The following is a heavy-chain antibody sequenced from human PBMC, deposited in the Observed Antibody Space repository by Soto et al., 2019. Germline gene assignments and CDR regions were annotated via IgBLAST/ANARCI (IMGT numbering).Heavy chain of an antibody. Sequence: GGSLRLSSATSGFSFSNYGMNWVRQVPGKGLEWVSGITKTGRSTFIADSVRGRFTISRDNLKNIMYLQMNSLRVDDTALYYCTKDAEAYDFAFDKWGQGTMVTVSS. CDR2: ITKTGRST. CDR1: GFSFSNYG. D-gene: IGHD3-3*01. CDR3: TKDAEAYDFAFDK. J-gene: IGHJ3*02. V-gene: IGHV3-23*01.